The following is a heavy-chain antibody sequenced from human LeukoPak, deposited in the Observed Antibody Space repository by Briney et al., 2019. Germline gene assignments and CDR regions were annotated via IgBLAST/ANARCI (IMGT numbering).Heavy chain of an antibody. CDR1: GFTFDDYA. CDR3: AKDSDSFSSGWYYFDY. J-gene: IGHJ4*02. D-gene: IGHD6-19*01. V-gene: IGHV3-9*01. CDR2: ISWNSGSI. Sequence: GESLRLSCAASGFTFDDYAMHWVRQAPGKGLEWVSGISWNSGSIGYADSVKGRFTISRDNAKNSLYLQMNSLRAEDTALYYCAKDSDSFSSGWYYFDYWGQGTLVTVSS.